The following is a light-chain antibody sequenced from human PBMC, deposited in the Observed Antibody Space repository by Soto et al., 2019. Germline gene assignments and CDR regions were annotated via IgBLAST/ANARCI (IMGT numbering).Light chain of an antibody. CDR2: AAS. J-gene: IGKJ5*01. CDR3: QQLTSFPIT. CDR1: QGISSW. Sequence: DIQMTQSPSSVSASVGDRVTITCRASQGISSWLAWYQRKPGRAPKLLIYAASSLQSGVPSRFSGSRSGTDFTLTISSLQPEDFATDYCQQLTSFPITFGQGTRLEIK. V-gene: IGKV1-12*01.